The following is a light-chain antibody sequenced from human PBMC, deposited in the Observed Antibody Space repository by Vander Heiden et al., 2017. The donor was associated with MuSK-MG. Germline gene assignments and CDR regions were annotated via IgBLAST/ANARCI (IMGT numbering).Light chain of an antibody. CDR1: SLRSYY. Sequence: SSELTHDPSVSVALGQTVRITCQGDSLRSYYASWYQQKPGQAPVLVIYGKNNRPSGIPDRFSGSSSGNTASLTISGAQEEDEADYYCNSRGSSGNQKVFGGGTKLTVL. J-gene: IGLJ3*02. V-gene: IGLV3-19*01. CDR2: GKN. CDR3: NSRGSSGNQKV.